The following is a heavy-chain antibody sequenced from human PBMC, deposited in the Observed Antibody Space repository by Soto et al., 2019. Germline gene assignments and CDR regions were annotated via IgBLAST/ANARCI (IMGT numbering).Heavy chain of an antibody. J-gene: IGHJ3*02. Sequence: SETLSLTCTVSGGSISSYYWSWIRQPAGKGLEWIGRIYTSGSTNYNPSLKSRVTMSVDTSKNQFSLKLSSVTAADTAVYYCARESLGMGSSWNSKAFDIWGQGTMGTVSS. CDR2: IYTSGST. D-gene: IGHD6-13*01. CDR1: GGSISSYY. V-gene: IGHV4-4*07. CDR3: ARESLGMGSSWNSKAFDI.